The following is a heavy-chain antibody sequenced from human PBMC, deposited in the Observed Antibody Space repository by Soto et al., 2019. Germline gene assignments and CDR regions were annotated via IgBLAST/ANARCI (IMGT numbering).Heavy chain of an antibody. CDR2: ISWNSGSI. Sequence: EVQLVESGGGLVQPGRSLRLSCAASGFTFDDYAMHWVRQAPGKGLEWVSGISWNSGSIGYADSVKGRFTISRDNAKNSLYLQMNSLRAEDTALYYCAKGGLLATLHYYMDVWGKGTTVTVSS. V-gene: IGHV3-9*01. CDR1: GFTFDDYA. J-gene: IGHJ6*03. D-gene: IGHD5-12*01. CDR3: AKGGLLATLHYYMDV.